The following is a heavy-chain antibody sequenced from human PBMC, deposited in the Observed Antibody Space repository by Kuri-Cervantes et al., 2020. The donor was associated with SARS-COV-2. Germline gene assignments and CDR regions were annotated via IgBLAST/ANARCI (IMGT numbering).Heavy chain of an antibody. CDR2: INPNSGGT. J-gene: IGHJ5*02. Sequence: ASVKVSCKASGYTFTGYYMHWVRQAPGQGLERMGWINPNSGGTNYAQKFQGRVTMTRDTSISTAYMELSRLRSDDTAVYYCARSAGYCSSTSCPGGAGWLALYNWFDPWGQGTLVTVSS. V-gene: IGHV1-2*02. CDR1: GYTFTGYY. CDR3: ARSAGYCSSTSCPGGAGWLALYNWFDP. D-gene: IGHD2-2*01.